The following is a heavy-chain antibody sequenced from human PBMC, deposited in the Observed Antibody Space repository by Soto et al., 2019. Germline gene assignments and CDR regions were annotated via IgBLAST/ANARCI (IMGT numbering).Heavy chain of an antibody. CDR2: IYSGGST. D-gene: IGHD6-19*01. J-gene: IGHJ5*02. Sequence: EVQLVESGGGLIQPGGSLRLSCAASGFTVSSNYMSWVRQAPGKGLEWVSVIYSGGSTYYADSVKGRFTISSDNSKNTLYLQMNSLRAEDTAVYYCAREVGGCGNGFDPWGQGTLVTVSS. V-gene: IGHV3-53*01. CDR3: AREVGGCGNGFDP. CDR1: GFTVSSNY.